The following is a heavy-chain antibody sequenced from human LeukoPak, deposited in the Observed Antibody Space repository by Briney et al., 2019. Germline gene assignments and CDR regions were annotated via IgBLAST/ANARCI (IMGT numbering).Heavy chain of an antibody. CDR2: IRSNKGNT. J-gene: IGHJ4*02. CDR1: GFTFIGYT. Sequence: EGLVQPETSLSRSCVSSGFTFIGYTLRWVRQAPGKGLEYVSGIRSNKGNTYYSDSVKRRFSISRDNSNNTLYLQMGSLRAEDLALYYCARDSRPYCGGDCSIDYWGQGTLVSVSS. D-gene: IGHD2-21*02. V-gene: IGHV3-64*02. CDR3: ARDSRPYCGGDCSIDY.